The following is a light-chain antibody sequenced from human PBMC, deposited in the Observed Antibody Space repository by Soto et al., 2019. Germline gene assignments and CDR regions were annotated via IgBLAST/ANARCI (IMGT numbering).Light chain of an antibody. Sequence: QSALTQPPSASESPGHSVTISCTGVSGDVGGYTYVSWYQHSPGKAPRLLIYEVSKRPQGVPDRFTGSKSGNTASLTVSELQPDDEADYYCCSSGGSNGFVVFGGGPKVTVL. CDR2: EVS. V-gene: IGLV2-8*01. CDR1: SGDVGGYTY. CDR3: CSSGGSNGFVV. J-gene: IGLJ2*01.